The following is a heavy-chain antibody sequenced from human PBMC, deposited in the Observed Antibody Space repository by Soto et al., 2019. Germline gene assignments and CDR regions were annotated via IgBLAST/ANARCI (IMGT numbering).Heavy chain of an antibody. CDR1: GFTGSTKY. J-gene: IGHJ4*01. V-gene: IGHV3-66*01. D-gene: IGHD3-16*01. CDR2: IYSGGST. Sequence: EVQLVESGGGLVQPGGSLRLSCAASGFTGSTKYMSWVRQAPGKGLEWVSVIYSGGSTFYADSVRGRFTISRDNSKNTVNLLMNSLRAEDTAVYFCARDPWAADYWGQGTLVTVSS. CDR3: ARDPWAADY.